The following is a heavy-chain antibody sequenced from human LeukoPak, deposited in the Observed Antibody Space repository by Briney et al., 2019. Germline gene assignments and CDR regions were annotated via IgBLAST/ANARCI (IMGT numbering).Heavy chain of an antibody. CDR3: ARAGDGYYYYYYMDV. D-gene: IGHD5-24*01. V-gene: IGHV4-59*08. J-gene: IGHJ6*03. CDR1: NGSFSTYY. CDR2: IFSSERSNT. Sequence: PADTLSLTCSVSNGSFSTYYWGWIRQPPGKRLEWSGYIFSSERSNTNYNPSLNGRVTISVDTSKNQFSLTLNSVTAADTAVYYCARAGDGYYYYYYMDVWGKGTTVTVYS.